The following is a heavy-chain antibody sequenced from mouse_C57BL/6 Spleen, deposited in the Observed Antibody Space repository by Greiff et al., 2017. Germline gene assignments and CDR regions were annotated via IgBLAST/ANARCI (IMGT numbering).Heavy chain of an antibody. V-gene: IGHV3-6*01. D-gene: IGHD2-2*01. Sequence: EVQLVESGPGLVKPSQSLSLTCSVTGYSITSGYYWNWIRQFPGNKLEWMGYISYDGSNNYNPSLKNRISITRDTSKNQFFLKLNSVTTEDTATYYCARASTMVTTKAMDYWGQGTSVTVSS. CDR3: ARASTMVTTKAMDY. J-gene: IGHJ4*01. CDR1: GYSITSGYY. CDR2: ISYDGSN.